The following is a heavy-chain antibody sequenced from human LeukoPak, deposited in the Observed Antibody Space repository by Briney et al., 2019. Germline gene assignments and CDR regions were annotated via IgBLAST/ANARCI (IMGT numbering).Heavy chain of an antibody. D-gene: IGHD1-1*01. V-gene: IGHV4-59*08. CDR2: IYYSGST. J-gene: IGHJ4*02. Sequence: KPSETLSLTCTVSGGSISSYYWSWIRQPPGKGLEWIGYIYYSGSTNYNPSLKGRVTISVDTSKNQFSLNLSSVTAADTAVYYCARQNRYNSDLDYWGQGTLVTVSS. CDR1: GGSISSYY. CDR3: ARQNRYNSDLDY.